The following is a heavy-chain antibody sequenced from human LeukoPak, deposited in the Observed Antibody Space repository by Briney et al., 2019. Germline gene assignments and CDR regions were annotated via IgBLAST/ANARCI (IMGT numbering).Heavy chain of an antibody. Sequence: ASVKVSCKASGYTFTSYGISWVRQAPGQGLEWMGWISAYNGNTNYAQKLQGGVTMTTDTPTSTAYMELRSLRSDDTAVYYCARESGYDPNYYYYYMDVWGKGITVTVSS. CDR1: GYTFTSYG. D-gene: IGHD5-12*01. CDR2: ISAYNGNT. CDR3: ARESGYDPNYYYYYMDV. V-gene: IGHV1-18*01. J-gene: IGHJ6*03.